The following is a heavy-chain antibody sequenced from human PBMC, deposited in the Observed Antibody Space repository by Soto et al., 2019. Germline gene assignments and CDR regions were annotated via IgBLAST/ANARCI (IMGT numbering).Heavy chain of an antibody. Sequence: SETLSLTCTVSGDSFTRNYWTWIRQSPGKGLEWIGHISYIGSTNYNPSLKSRVTISVDTSKNQFSLKLSSVTAADTAVYYCTRVARFAIKHWLTYWGQGTLVTVS. V-gene: IGHV4-59*01. D-gene: IGHD6-19*01. CDR1: GDSFTRNY. J-gene: IGHJ4*02. CDR3: TRVARFAIKHWLTY. CDR2: ISYIGST.